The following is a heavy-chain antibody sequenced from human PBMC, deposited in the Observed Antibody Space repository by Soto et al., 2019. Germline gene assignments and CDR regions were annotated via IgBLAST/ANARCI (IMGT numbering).Heavy chain of an antibody. J-gene: IGHJ3*02. CDR1: GGSLSTYGYS. V-gene: IGHV4-30-2*01. CDR2: SYHSGST. CDR3: ARASCREGYNFCAFDS. Sequence: ASETLSLTCAVSGGSLSTYGYSWNWIRQPPGKGLEWIGYSYHSGSTYYNPSLKSRITFSVDKSKNQISLKLSSVTAADTAVYYCARASCREGYNFCAFDSWGQGTMVTVSS. D-gene: IGHD5-12*01.